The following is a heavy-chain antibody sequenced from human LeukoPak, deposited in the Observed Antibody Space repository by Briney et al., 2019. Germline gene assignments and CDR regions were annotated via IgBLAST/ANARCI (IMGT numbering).Heavy chain of an antibody. Sequence: PGGCLRLSCAASGFTFSSYEMNLVRQAPGKGLEWVSYISSSGSTIYYADSVKGRFTISRDNSKNTLYLQMNSLRAEDTAVYYRARESYYYDSSGYYGDAFDIWGQGTMVTVSS. CDR1: GFTFSSYE. CDR2: ISSSGSTI. V-gene: IGHV3-48*03. CDR3: ARESYYYDSSGYYGDAFDI. J-gene: IGHJ3*02. D-gene: IGHD3-22*01.